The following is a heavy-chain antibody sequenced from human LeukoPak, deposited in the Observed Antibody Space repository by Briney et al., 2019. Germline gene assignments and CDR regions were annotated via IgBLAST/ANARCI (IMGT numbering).Heavy chain of an antibody. Sequence: SETLSLTCTVSGGSINSYYWSWIRQPPGKGLEWIGYIYYSGSTNYNPSLKSRVTISVDTSKNQFSLKLSSVTAADTAVYYCARIRSNWFDPWGQGTLVTVSS. CDR1: GGSINSYY. CDR3: ARIRSNWFDP. V-gene: IGHV4-59*08. J-gene: IGHJ5*02. CDR2: IYYSGST.